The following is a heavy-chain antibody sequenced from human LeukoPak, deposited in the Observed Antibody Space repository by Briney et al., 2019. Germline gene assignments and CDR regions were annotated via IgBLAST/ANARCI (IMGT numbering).Heavy chain of an antibody. J-gene: IGHJ4*02. V-gene: IGHV3-23*01. CDR3: AKGHYYGSGSLDY. D-gene: IGHD3-10*01. Sequence: GGSLRLSCAASGFTFSSSAMSWVRQVPGKGLEWVSGISASGGSTSYADSVKGRFTISRDNSKNTLYVQMNSLRAEDTAVYYCAKGHYYGSGSLDYWGQGTLVTVSS. CDR2: ISASGGST. CDR1: GFTFSSSA.